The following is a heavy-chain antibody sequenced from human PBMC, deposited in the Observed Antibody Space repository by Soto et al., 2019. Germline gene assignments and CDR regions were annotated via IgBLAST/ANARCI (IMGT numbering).Heavy chain of an antibody. CDR2: INAYNGNT. J-gene: IGHJ4*02. D-gene: IGHD6-19*01. CDR3: ARAPVAGTYFDF. V-gene: IGHV1-18*01. Sequence: QVQLVQSGAEVKKPGASVKVSCKASGYTFTSYGISWVRQAPGQALEWMGWINAYNGNTNYAQKVRGRVTMTTDTATSTAYMELRLLRSDDTALFSCARAPVAGTYFDFWGQGTVVTVSS. CDR1: GYTFTSYG.